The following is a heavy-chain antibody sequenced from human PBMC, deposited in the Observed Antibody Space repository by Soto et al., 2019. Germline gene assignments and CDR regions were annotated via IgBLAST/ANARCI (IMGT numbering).Heavy chain of an antibody. CDR2: INHSGIT. J-gene: IGHJ6*02. D-gene: IGHD4-17*01. CDR3: ASRGYGDYYYGMDV. V-gene: IGHV4-34*01. Sequence: QVQLQQCGAGLFKPSETLSLTCAVYGGSFSGYYCSGIRQPPGKGLEWIGEINHSGITNYNPSLKSRVPLAVATSKTQFSLKLSSVTAADTAVYYCASRGYGDYYYGMDVWGQGTTVTVSS. CDR1: GGSFSGYY.